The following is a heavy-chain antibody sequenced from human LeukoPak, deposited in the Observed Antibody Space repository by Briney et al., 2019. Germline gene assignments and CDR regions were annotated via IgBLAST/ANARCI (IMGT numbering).Heavy chain of an antibody. V-gene: IGHV4-59*08. CDR3: ARGFYDSSGYSSPFDS. CDR2: VYYSGST. CDR1: GDSISSNY. Sequence: SETLSLTCTVSGDSISSNYWNWIRQPPGKGPEWIGYVYYSGSTNYDPSLKSRVTMSIDTSKNQFSLKLSSVTATDTAVYFCARGFYDSSGYSSPFDSWGQGALVTVSS. D-gene: IGHD3-22*01. J-gene: IGHJ4*02.